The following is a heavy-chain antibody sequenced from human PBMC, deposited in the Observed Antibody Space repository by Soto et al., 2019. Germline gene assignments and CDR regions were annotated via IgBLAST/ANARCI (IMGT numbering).Heavy chain of an antibody. V-gene: IGHV6-1*01. Sequence: QTLSITCAISGVSVSSYNSNWNWIRQSPSRGLEWLGRTYYRSKWRIDYALSVRSRININPDSSKNQLSLQLISVTPEDTAVYYCARGNSGLRAFDVWGQGTMVTVSS. CDR3: ARGNSGLRAFDV. CDR2: TYYRSKWRI. D-gene: IGHD6-19*01. J-gene: IGHJ3*01. CDR1: GVSVSSYNSN.